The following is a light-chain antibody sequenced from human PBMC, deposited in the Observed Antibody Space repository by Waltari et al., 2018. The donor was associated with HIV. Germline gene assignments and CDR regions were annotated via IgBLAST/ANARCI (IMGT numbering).Light chain of an antibody. Sequence: QSALTQPPSASGSLGQSVTIPCSGTSADIGGYNYVFWYQQYPAKAPKLLIYEVNKRPSGVPDRFSGSKSLNTASLTVSGLQAEDEAHYFCSSFAGSNTVVFGGGTKLTVL. V-gene: IGLV2-8*01. CDR1: SADIGGYNY. CDR3: SSFAGSNTVV. CDR2: EVN. J-gene: IGLJ2*01.